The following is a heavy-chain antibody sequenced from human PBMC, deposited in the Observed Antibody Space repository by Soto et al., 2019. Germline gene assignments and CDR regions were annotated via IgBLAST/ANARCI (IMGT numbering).Heavy chain of an antibody. D-gene: IGHD3-10*01. CDR2: MNQHGSEK. CDR1: GFTFNTSW. J-gene: IGHJ4*02. Sequence: DVQLVESGGGLVQPGGSLRHSCAASGFTFNTSWMSWVRRAPGKGLEWVAHMNQHGSEKYYVDSVKGRFTISGDDAKNSLYLQMNSLGAEDTAVYYCVSWAGSSYWGQGTLVTVSS. CDR3: VSWAGSSY. V-gene: IGHV3-7*05.